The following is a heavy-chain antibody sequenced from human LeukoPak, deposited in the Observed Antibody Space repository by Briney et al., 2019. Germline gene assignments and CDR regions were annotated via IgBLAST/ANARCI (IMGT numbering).Heavy chain of an antibody. CDR1: GYTFTSYG. CDR2: INPSSGGT. CDR3: ARVLVVPAADDFDY. J-gene: IGHJ4*02. V-gene: IGHV1-2*02. Sequence: GASVKVSYQASGYTFTSYGISWVRQAPGQGLEWMGWINPSSGGTNYAQKFQGRVTMTRDTSISTAYMELSRLRSDDTAVYYCARVLVVPAADDFDYWGQGTLVAVSS. D-gene: IGHD2-2*01.